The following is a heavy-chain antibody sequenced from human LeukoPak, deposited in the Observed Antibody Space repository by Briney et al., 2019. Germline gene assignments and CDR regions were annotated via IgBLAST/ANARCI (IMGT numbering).Heavy chain of an antibody. Sequence: GGSLRLSCAASGFTFSSYGMHWVRQAPGKGLEWVAVIWYDGSNKYYADSVKGRFTISRDNSKNTLYLQMNSLRAEDTAVYYCARDPRYCSGGSCYFVLDYWGRGTLVTVSS. V-gene: IGHV3-33*01. CDR3: ARDPRYCSGGSCYFVLDY. J-gene: IGHJ4*02. CDR1: GFTFSSYG. CDR2: IWYDGSNK. D-gene: IGHD2-15*01.